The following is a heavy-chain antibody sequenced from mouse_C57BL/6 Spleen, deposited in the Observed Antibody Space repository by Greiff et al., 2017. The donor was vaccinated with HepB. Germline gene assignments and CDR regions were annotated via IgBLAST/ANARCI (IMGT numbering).Heavy chain of an antibody. V-gene: IGHV1-81*01. D-gene: IGHD1-1*01. Sequence: QVHVKQSGAELARPGASVKLSCKASGYTFTRYGISWVKQSTGQGLEWIGEIYPRSGNTYYNEKFKGKATLTADKSSSTAYMELRSLTSEDSAVYFGARHYYGSSSDFDYWGQGTTLTVSS. CDR3: ARHYYGSSSDFDY. J-gene: IGHJ2*01. CDR2: IYPRSGNT. CDR1: GYTFTRYG.